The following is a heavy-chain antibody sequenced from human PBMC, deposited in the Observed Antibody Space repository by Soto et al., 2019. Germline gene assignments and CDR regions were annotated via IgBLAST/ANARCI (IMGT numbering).Heavy chain of an antibody. J-gene: IGHJ6*02. CDR2: IVVGSGNT. CDR1: GLTFTSSA. CDR3: AADAVMVRGVISSSYYYGMDV. V-gene: IGHV1-58*02. D-gene: IGHD3-10*01. Sequence: QMQLVQSGPEVQKPGTSVKVSCKASGLTFTSSAMQWVRQARGQRLEWIGWIVVGSGNTNYAQKFQERVTITRDMSTSTAYMGLSSLGSEDTAVYYCAADAVMVRGVISSSYYYGMDVWGQGTTVTVSS.